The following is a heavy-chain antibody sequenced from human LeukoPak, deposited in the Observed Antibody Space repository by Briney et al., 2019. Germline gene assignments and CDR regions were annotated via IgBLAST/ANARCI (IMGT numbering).Heavy chain of an antibody. CDR2: IIPIFGTA. J-gene: IGHJ5*01. D-gene: IGHD2-21*02. Sequence: SVKVSCKASGGTFSSYAISWVRQAPGQGLEWMGGIIPIFGTANYAQKFQGRVTITADESTSTAYMELSSLRSEDTAVYYCAREPCGGDCYSAWFDPWGQGTLVTVSS. CDR3: AREPCGGDCYSAWFDP. V-gene: IGHV1-69*13. CDR1: GGTFSSYA.